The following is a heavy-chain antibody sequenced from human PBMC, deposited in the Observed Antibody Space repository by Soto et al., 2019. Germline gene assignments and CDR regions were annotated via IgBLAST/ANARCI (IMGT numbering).Heavy chain of an antibody. CDR2: ISAYNGNT. CDR3: ARDLDDYGYYYYGMDV. V-gene: IGHV1-18*01. D-gene: IGHD4-17*01. Sequence: ASVKVSCKASGYTFTSYGISWVRQAPGQGLEWMGWISAYNGNTNYAQKLQGRVTMTTDTSTSTAYMELRSLRSDDTAVYYCARDLDDYGYYYYGMDVWGQGTTVTVSS. CDR1: GYTFTSYG. J-gene: IGHJ6*02.